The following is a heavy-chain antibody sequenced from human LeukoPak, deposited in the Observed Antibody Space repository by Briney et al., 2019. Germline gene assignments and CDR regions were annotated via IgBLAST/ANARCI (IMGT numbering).Heavy chain of an antibody. Sequence: SETLSLTCTVSGGSISSSSYYWGWIRQPPGKGPEWIGSIYYSGSTYYNPSLKSRVTISVDTSKNQFSLKLSSVTAADTAVYYCARAQSGYSSSWYFYYYGMDVWGQGTTVTVSS. D-gene: IGHD6-13*01. CDR1: GGSISSSSYY. J-gene: IGHJ6*02. CDR2: IYYSGST. V-gene: IGHV4-39*07. CDR3: ARAQSGYSSSWYFYYYGMDV.